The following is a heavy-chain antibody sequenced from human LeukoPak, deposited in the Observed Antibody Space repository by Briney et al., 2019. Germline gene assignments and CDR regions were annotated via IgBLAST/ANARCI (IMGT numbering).Heavy chain of an antibody. J-gene: IGHJ4*02. Sequence: GGSLRLSCAASGFTFSIYAMSWVRQAPGKGLEWVSSISGGGTNTYYADSVKGRFTISRDTSRSTLYLQMNGLRAEDTAMYYCAKTYCSTTRCSSWANDYWGQGTLVTVSS. CDR1: GFTFSIYA. CDR2: ISGGGTNT. V-gene: IGHV3-23*01. D-gene: IGHD2-2*01. CDR3: AKTYCSTTRCSSWANDY.